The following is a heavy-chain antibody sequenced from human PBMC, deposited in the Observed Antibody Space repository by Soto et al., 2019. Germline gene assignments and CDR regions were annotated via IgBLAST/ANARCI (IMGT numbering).Heavy chain of an antibody. V-gene: IGHV4-59*01. J-gene: IGHJ5*02. Sequence: SETLSLTCTVSGGSISSYYWSWIRQPPGKGLEWIGYIYYSGSTNYNPSLKSRVTISVDTSKNQFSLKLSSVTAADTAVYYCAREVVANNFDPWGQGNLVTVSS. CDR3: AREVVANNFDP. CDR2: IYYSGST. CDR1: GGSISSYY. D-gene: IGHD3-22*01.